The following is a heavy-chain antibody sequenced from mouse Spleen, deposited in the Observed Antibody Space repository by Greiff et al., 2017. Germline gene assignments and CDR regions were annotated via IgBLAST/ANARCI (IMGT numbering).Heavy chain of an antibody. V-gene: IGHV1-53*01. CDR2: INPSNGGT. J-gene: IGHJ1*03. CDR1: GYTFTSYW. Sequence: QVQLQQPGTELVKPGASVKLSCKASGYTFTSYWMHWVKQRPGQGLEWIGNINPSNGGTNYNEKFKSKATLTVDKSSSTAYMQLSSLASEDSAVYYCARLRYYGTHWYFDVWGTGTTVTVSS. D-gene: IGHD1-1*01. CDR3: ARLRYYGTHWYFDV.